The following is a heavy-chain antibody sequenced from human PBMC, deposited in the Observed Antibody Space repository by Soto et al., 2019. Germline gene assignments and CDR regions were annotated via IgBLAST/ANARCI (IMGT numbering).Heavy chain of an antibody. CDR2: VYHDGRT. CDR3: ARDLYGSRAAGWFDP. V-gene: IGHV4-38-2*02. CDR1: GYSISSGYQ. J-gene: IGHJ5*02. Sequence: QVQLQESGPGLVKPSETLSLTCAVSGYSISSGYQWGWIRQPPGKGPEWIGSVYHDGRTRYNTPLESRVTISVDTSKNQFSLNLNSVTVADTAMYYCARDLYGSRAAGWFDPWGQGTLVTVSS. D-gene: IGHD3-10*01.